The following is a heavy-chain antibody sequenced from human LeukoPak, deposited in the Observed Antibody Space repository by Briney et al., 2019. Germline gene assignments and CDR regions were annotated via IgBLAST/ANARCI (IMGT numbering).Heavy chain of an antibody. CDR3: AKQWVDC. J-gene: IGHJ4*02. CDR1: GFTFSNYA. Sequence: PGGSLRLSCAASGFTFSNYAMNWVCHAPGKGLDWVASISESGHETNYADSVKGRFTVSRDNSKNTLYLQLNSLRVDDTAMYYCAKQWVDCWGQGTLVTVSS. V-gene: IGHV3-23*01. CDR2: ISESGHET. D-gene: IGHD6-19*01.